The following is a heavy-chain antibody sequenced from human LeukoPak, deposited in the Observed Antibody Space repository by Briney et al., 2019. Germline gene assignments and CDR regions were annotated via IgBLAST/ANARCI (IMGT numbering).Heavy chain of an antibody. Sequence: GGSLRLSCAVSGFTFSSYAMSWVRQAPGKGMEWVSAISDSGDYTYYADSLKGRFTISRDNSKHTRYLHVNSLRAEDTAVYYCAKDTSIGKYCTSGVCSPFDYWGQGTLVTVSS. CDR3: AKDTSIGKYCTSGVCSPFDY. D-gene: IGHD2-8*01. CDR1: GFTFSSYA. V-gene: IGHV3-23*01. CDR2: ISDSGDYT. J-gene: IGHJ4*02.